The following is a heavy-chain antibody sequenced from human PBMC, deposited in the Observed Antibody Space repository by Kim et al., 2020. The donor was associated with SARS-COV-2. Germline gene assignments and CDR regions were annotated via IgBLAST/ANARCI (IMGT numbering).Heavy chain of an antibody. CDR3: ARGGAAADYYYYYGMDV. CDR1: GYTFTSYD. V-gene: IGHV1-8*01. D-gene: IGHD6-13*01. CDR2: MNPNSGNT. Sequence: ASVKVSCKASGYTFTSYDINWVRQATGQGLEWMGWMNPNSGNTGYAQKFQGRVTMTRNTSISTAYMELSSLRSEDTAVYYCARGGAAADYYYYYGMDVWGQGTTVTVSS. J-gene: IGHJ6*02.